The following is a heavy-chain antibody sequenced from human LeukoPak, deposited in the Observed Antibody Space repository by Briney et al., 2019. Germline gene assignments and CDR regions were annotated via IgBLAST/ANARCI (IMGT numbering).Heavy chain of an antibody. V-gene: IGHV4-39*01. CDR2: IYYSGNT. D-gene: IGHD1-26*01. Sequence: SETLSLTCTVSGGSISSGSYYWGWIRQPPGKGLEWIGSIYYSGNTYYDPSLKSRVTISVDTSKNQFSLKLSSVTAADTAVYYCASPGELPLPYYFDYWGQGTLVTVSS. CDR1: GGSISSGSYY. CDR3: ASPGELPLPYYFDY. J-gene: IGHJ4*02.